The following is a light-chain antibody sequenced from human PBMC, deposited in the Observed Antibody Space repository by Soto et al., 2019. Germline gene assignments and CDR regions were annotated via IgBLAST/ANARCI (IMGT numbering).Light chain of an antibody. CDR1: QSVSSSY. J-gene: IGKJ2*01. CDR3: QQYGSASYT. V-gene: IGKV3-20*01. Sequence: EIVLTQSPGTLSLSPGERATLSCRASQSVSSSYLAWYQHKPGQAPRLLMYVASSRATGIPDRFSGSGSGTDFTRTISRLEPEDFAVYYCQQYGSASYTLGQGNTLAIK. CDR2: VAS.